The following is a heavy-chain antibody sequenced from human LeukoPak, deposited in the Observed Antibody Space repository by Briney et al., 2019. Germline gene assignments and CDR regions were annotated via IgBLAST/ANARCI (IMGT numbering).Heavy chain of an antibody. CDR3: ARTRPQRGFDY. D-gene: IGHD3-10*01. CDR2: IDWDGDK. Sequence: SGPTLVNPTQTLTLTCAFSGFSLTTTGMCVSWLRQPPGKALEWLALIDWDGDKYYMTSLKTRLTIPRDTSKSQVVLTMTTVDPLDTATYFCARTRPQRGFDYWGQGTLVTVSS. V-gene: IGHV2-70*01. J-gene: IGHJ4*02. CDR1: GFSLTTTGMC.